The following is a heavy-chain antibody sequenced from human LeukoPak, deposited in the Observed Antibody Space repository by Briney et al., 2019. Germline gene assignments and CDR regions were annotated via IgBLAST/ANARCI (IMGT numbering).Heavy chain of an antibody. Sequence: GASVKVSCKTSGYTFTGHYMHWVRQAPGQGLEWVGWIFPATGGTHYAQKFQGRVTMTRDTSISTVYMELNSLRSDDTAVYYCARDKWEPRYAFDIWGQGTMVTVSS. CDR3: ARDKWEPRYAFDI. D-gene: IGHD1-26*01. J-gene: IGHJ3*02. V-gene: IGHV1-2*02. CDR2: IFPATGGT. CDR1: GYTFTGHY.